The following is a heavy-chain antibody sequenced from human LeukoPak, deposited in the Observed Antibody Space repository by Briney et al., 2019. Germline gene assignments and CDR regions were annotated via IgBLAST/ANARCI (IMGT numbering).Heavy chain of an antibody. V-gene: IGHV4-30-2*01. Sequence: PSETLSLTCAVSGGSISSGGYSWSWIRQPPGKGLEWIGYIYHSGGTYYNPSLKSRVTISVDRSKNQFSLKLSSVTAADTAVYYCARAYDFWSGYSGFKNWFDPWGQGTLVTVSS. J-gene: IGHJ5*02. CDR3: ARAYDFWSGYSGFKNWFDP. CDR2: IYHSGGT. CDR1: GGSISSGGYS. D-gene: IGHD3-3*01.